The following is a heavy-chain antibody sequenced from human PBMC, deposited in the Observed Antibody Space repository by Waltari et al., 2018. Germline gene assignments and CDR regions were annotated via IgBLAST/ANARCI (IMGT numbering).Heavy chain of an antibody. D-gene: IGHD6-13*01. CDR2: IYYSGST. V-gene: IGHV4-59*11. CDR3: ARVKAAAVFDY. Sequence: QVQLQESGPGLVKPSETLSLTCTVSGGSISSHYWSWIRQPPGKGLEWIGYIYYSGSTNYNPSLKSRVTISGDTSKNQFSLKLSSVTAADTAVYYCARVKAAAVFDYWGQGTLVTVSS. J-gene: IGHJ4*02. CDR1: GGSISSHY.